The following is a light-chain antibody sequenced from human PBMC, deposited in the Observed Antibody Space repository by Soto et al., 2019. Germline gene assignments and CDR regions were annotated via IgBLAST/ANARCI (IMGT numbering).Light chain of an antibody. V-gene: IGLV2-8*01. CDR2: EIN. Sequence: LTQPPSASGTPGQSVTISCTGTSSDVGAYDYVSWYQQHPGKAPKLMIYEINKRPSGVPDRFSGSKSGNTASLTVSGLQAEDEADYYCSSFAGSNNFPYVFGTGTKVTVL. CDR3: SSFAGSNNFPYV. J-gene: IGLJ1*01. CDR1: SSDVGAYDY.